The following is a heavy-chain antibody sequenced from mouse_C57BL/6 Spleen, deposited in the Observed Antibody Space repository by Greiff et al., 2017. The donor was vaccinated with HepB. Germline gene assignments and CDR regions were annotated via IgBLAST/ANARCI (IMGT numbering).Heavy chain of an antibody. J-gene: IGHJ1*03. CDR2: ISYDGSN. CDR3: ARGQLLRMGYFDV. Sequence: DVKLQESGPGLVKPSQSLSLTCSVTGYSITSGYYWNWIRQFPGNKLEWMGYISYDGSNNYNPSLKNRISITRDTSKNQFFLKLNSVTTEDTATYYCARGQLLRMGYFDVWGTGTTVTVSS. D-gene: IGHD1-1*01. V-gene: IGHV3-6*01. CDR1: GYSITSGYY.